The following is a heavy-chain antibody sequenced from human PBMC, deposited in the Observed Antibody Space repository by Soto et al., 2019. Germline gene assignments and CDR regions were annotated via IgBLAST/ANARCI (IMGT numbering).Heavy chain of an antibody. CDR1: GYTFTDYY. CDR2: INPNSGDT. CDR3: ARIPPVSAGVYCGGDCRDY. D-gene: IGHD2-21*02. J-gene: IGHJ4*02. V-gene: IGHV1-2*02. Sequence: QVQLVQSGAEVQKPGASVKVSCKASGYTFTDYYMHWVRQAPGQGLEWMGWINPNSGDTNYAQTSQGRVTMTRDTSPSTAYMELIRLRSDDTAVYYCARIPPVSAGVYCGGDCRDYWGQGTLVTVSS.